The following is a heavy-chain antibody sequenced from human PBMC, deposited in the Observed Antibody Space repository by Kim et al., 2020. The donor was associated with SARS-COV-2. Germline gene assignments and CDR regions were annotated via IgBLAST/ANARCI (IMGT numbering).Heavy chain of an antibody. Sequence: GGSLRLSCEASGFTFSDYWMSWFRQAPGKGLEWVASISSDGSTKNYVDSVRGRFTISRDNAANLLFLQMNSLRAEDTAVYFCAKNKVIRGYYTGPFDNWG. J-gene: IGHJ3*02. CDR1: GFTFSDYW. V-gene: IGHV3-7*01. CDR3: AKNKVIRGYYTGPFDN. D-gene: IGHD3-3*01. CDR2: ISSDGSTK.